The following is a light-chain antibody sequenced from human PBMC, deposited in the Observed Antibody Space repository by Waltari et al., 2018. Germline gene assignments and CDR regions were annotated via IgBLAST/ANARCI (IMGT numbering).Light chain of an antibody. CDR3: QQYNSYPWT. J-gene: IGKJ1*01. V-gene: IGKV1-5*03. CDR1: QGISNW. Sequence: DIQMTQSPSTLSASVGDRVTITCRASQGISNWLAWYQQKPGKAPKLLIYKASSLESGVPSRFSGSRAGTEFTLSISSLQPDDFATYYCQQYNSYPWTVGQGTKVEIK. CDR2: KAS.